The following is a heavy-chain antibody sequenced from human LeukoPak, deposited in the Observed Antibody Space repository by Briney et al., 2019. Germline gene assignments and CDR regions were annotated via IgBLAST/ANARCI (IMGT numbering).Heavy chain of an antibody. Sequence: GASVNVSCKSSGYTFTSYGISWVRQAPGQGLEWMGWISAYNGNTNYAQKLQGRVTMTTDTSTSTAYMELRSLRSDDTAVYYCARDSPYSYGSFDNWFDPWGQGTLVTVSS. V-gene: IGHV1-18*01. CDR3: ARDSPYSYGSFDNWFDP. CDR1: GYTFTSYG. CDR2: ISAYNGNT. D-gene: IGHD5-18*01. J-gene: IGHJ5*02.